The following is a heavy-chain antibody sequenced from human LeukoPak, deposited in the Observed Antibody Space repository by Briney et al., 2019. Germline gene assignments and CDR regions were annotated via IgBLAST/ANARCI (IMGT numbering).Heavy chain of an antibody. Sequence: PGGSLRLSCEASGFTFSSYEMSWVRQAPGKGLEWISYINHRGSDIYYADSVKGRFTISRDNAKNSLFLQMNSLRVEDTAVYYCARTPDYDFWSGYYNPFDYWGQGTLVTVSS. CDR1: GFTFSSYE. J-gene: IGHJ4*02. CDR3: ARTPDYDFWSGYYNPFDY. V-gene: IGHV3-48*03. D-gene: IGHD3-3*01. CDR2: INHRGSDI.